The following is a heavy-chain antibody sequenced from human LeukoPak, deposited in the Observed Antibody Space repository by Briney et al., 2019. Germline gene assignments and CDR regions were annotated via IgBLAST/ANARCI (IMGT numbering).Heavy chain of an antibody. Sequence: GRSLRLSCAASGFTFSSYGMHWVRQAPGKGLEWVAVISYDGSNKYYADSVKGRFTISRDNSKNTLYLQMNSLRAEDTAVCYCAKWPSGSHEYFQHWGQGTLVTVSS. CDR3: AKWPSGSHEYFQH. D-gene: IGHD1-26*01. V-gene: IGHV3-30*18. CDR2: ISYDGSNK. J-gene: IGHJ1*01. CDR1: GFTFSSYG.